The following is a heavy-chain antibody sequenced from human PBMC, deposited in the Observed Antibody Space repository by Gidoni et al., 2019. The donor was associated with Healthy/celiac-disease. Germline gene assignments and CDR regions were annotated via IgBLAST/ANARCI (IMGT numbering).Heavy chain of an antibody. D-gene: IGHD6-19*01. CDR1: GYSLTSYW. CDR3: ARFSSGRLGGLYFQH. J-gene: IGHJ1*01. Sequence: EVQLVQSGAEAKKPGESLKISCKGSGYSLTSYWIGWVRQMPGKGLEWMGIIYPGDSDTRYSPSFQGQVTISADKSISTAYLQWSSLKASDTAMYYCARFSSGRLGGLYFQHWGQGTLVTVSS. CDR2: IYPGDSDT. V-gene: IGHV5-51*01.